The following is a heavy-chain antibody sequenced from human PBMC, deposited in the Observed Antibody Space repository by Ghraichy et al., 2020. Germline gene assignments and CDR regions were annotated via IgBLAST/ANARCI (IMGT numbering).Heavy chain of an antibody. Sequence: SGPTLVKPTQTLTLTCTFSGFSLSTSGVGVGWIRQPPGKALEWLALIYWDDDKRYSPSLKSRLTITKDTSKNQVVLTMTNMDPVDTATYYCAHSLATRYSSSSRDFDYWGQGTLVTVSS. D-gene: IGHD6-6*01. J-gene: IGHJ4*02. CDR1: GFSLSTSGVG. V-gene: IGHV2-5*02. CDR2: IYWDDDK. CDR3: AHSLATRYSSSSRDFDY.